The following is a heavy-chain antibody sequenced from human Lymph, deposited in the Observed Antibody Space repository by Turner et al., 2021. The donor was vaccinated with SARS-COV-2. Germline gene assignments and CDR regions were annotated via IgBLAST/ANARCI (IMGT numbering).Heavy chain of an antibody. CDR3: ASPLFRYESSGRDAFDI. D-gene: IGHD3-22*01. J-gene: IGHJ3*02. V-gene: IGHV4-39*01. CDR2: IYYSGST. CDR1: AGSISSSSYY. Sequence: QLQLQESGPGLVKPSENLSLTCTVSAGSISSSSYYWGCIRQPPGKGLEWIGNIYYSGSTYYNPSLKSRVTISVDTSKNQFSLKLSSVTAADTAVYYCASPLFRYESSGRDAFDIWGQGTVVTVSS.